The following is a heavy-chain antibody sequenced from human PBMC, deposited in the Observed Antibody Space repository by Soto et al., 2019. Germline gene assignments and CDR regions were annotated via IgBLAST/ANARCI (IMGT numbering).Heavy chain of an antibody. CDR3: ARGGFSGSGSFIQGDY. V-gene: IGHV3-74*01. CDR2: IKSDGSNI. Sequence: EVQLVESGGGLVQPGGSLRLSCAASGFTFSSYWMHWVRQALGKGLVWVSRIKSDGSNINYADSVKGRFTISRDNAKNTLYLQMNSLRAEDTAIYYCARGGFSGSGSFIQGDYWGQGTLVTVSS. CDR1: GFTFSSYW. J-gene: IGHJ4*02. D-gene: IGHD3-10*01.